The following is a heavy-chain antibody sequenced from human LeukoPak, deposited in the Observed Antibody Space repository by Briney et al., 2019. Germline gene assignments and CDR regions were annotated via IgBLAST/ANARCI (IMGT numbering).Heavy chain of an antibody. V-gene: IGHV4-59*01. J-gene: IGHJ6*02. CDR3: ASRVGGAYYGMDV. D-gene: IGHD3-16*01. CDR2: VHYSGSA. CDR1: GGSITTYY. Sequence: SETLSLTCSVSGGSITTYYWSWIRQPPGKGLEWIGSVHYSGSAKYNSSLNSRVTISVDTSKSLFSLRLSSVTAADTAVYYCASRVGGAYYGMDVWGQGTTVIVSS.